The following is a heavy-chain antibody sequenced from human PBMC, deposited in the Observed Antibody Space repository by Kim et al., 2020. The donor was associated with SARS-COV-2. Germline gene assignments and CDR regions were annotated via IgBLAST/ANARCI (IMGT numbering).Heavy chain of an antibody. Sequence: ADSVKGRFTISRANAKTSLYLQMNSLGAEDTAVYYCAKESSTVAITYYFDYWGQGTLVTVSS. D-gene: IGHD4-17*01. CDR3: AKESSTVAITYYFDY. V-gene: IGHV3-11*01. J-gene: IGHJ4*02.